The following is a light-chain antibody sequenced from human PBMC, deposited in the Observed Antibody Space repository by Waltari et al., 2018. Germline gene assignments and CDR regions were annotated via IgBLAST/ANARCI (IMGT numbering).Light chain of an antibody. CDR3: QQHDNFPYT. J-gene: IGKJ2*01. Sequence: DIQMTQSPSSLSASIGDRVNITCQASQESNYYLNWYQQKPGKAPKLLIFDASKLGAGVPPRFRGGGSGTYFTLAINRQQPEDVATYYCQQHDNFPYTFGQGTTLHI. V-gene: IGKV1-33*01. CDR1: QESNYY. CDR2: DAS.